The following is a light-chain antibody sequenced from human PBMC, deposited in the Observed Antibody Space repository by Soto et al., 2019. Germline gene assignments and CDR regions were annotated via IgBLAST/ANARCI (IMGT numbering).Light chain of an antibody. CDR2: GAS. Sequence: VLTHSTATLSVSPGESATLSCRASQTILSNLAWYQRKPGQAPRLLLCGASTRATGIPARFSGGGSGTEFTLTISSLQSEDFAVYYCQQYNNWPITFGQGTRLEI. CDR1: QTILSN. V-gene: IGKV3-15*01. J-gene: IGKJ5*01. CDR3: QQYNNWPIT.